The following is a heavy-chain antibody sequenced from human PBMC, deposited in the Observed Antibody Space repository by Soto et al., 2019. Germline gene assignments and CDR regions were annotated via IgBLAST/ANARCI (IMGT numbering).Heavy chain of an antibody. D-gene: IGHD2-8*01. Sequence: ASVKVSCKASGYTFTSYDINWVRQATGQGLEWMGWMNPNSGNTGYAQKFQGRVTITRNTPTSTAYMQLSSLRSEDTAVYYCARGKNGSGLNCFDPWGQGTRVTVSS. J-gene: IGHJ5*02. CDR3: ARGKNGSGLNCFDP. V-gene: IGHV1-8*01. CDR2: MNPNSGNT. CDR1: GYTFTSYD.